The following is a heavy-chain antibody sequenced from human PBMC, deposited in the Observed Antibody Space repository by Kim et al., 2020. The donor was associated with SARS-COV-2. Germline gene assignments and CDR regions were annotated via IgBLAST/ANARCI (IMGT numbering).Heavy chain of an antibody. CDR2: INTNTGNP. D-gene: IGHD5-12*01. Sequence: ASVKVSCKASGDTFTSYAMNWVRQAPGQGLEWMGWINTNTGNPTYAQGFTGRFVFSLDTSVSTAYLQISSLKAEDTAVYYCARGDAPLNGGYSGYDYPLRVDYYYYGMDVWRQGTTVTVSS. J-gene: IGHJ6*02. CDR1: GDTFTSYA. V-gene: IGHV7-4-1*02. CDR3: ARGDAPLNGGYSGYDYPLRVDYYYYGMDV.